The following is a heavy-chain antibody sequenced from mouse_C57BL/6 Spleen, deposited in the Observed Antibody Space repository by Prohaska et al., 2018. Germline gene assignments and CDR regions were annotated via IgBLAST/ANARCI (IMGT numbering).Heavy chain of an antibody. J-gene: IGHJ1*03. D-gene: IGHD1-1*01. V-gene: IGHV1-26*01. CDR3: APSYYYGSSYSYWYFDV. CDR2: INPNNGGT. Sequence: GKQSHGKSLEWIGDINPNNGGTSYNQKFKGKATLTVDKSSSTAYMELRSLTSEDSAVYYCAPSYYYGSSYSYWYFDVWGTGTTVTVSS.